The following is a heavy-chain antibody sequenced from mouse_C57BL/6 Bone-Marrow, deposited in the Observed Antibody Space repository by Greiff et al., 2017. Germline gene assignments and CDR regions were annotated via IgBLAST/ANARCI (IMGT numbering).Heavy chain of an antibody. Sequence: VQLQQPGAELVKPGASVKLSCKASGYTFTSYWMHWVKQRPGQGLEWIGMIHPNSGSTNYNEKFKSKATLTVDKSSSTAYMQLSSLTSEDSAVYYCARRDRGYAMDYWGQGTSVTVSS. CDR1: GYTFTSYW. CDR3: ARRDRGYAMDY. V-gene: IGHV1-64*01. J-gene: IGHJ4*01. CDR2: IHPNSGST.